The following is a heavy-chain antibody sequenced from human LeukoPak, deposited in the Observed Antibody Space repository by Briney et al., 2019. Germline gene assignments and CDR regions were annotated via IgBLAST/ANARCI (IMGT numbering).Heavy chain of an antibody. V-gene: IGHV4-31*03. CDR3: ARGGNRFGGFYFDY. D-gene: IGHD3-10*01. J-gene: IGHJ4*02. CDR2: IHHSGSS. CDR1: ADSLSSGGHY. Sequence: SETLSLTCTVSADSLSSGGHYWAWIRQLPGKGLESIGFIHHSGSSRHNPSLRDRVAISVDASRKQFALRLSSVTAADTAIYYCARGGNRFGGFYFDYWGQGIQVIVSS.